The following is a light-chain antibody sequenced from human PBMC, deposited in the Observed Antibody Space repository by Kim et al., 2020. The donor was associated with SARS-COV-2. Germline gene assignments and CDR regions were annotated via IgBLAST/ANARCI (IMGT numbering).Light chain of an antibody. CDR1: QSVSST. V-gene: IGKV3D-15*01. CDR2: GAS. J-gene: IGKJ5*01. CDR3: QQYNNWPSIT. Sequence: PGERATPSCRARQSVSSTLAWYQQKPGQTPRLLIYGASIRATGIPARFSGSGSGTEFTLTISSLQSEDFAVYYCQQYNNWPSITFGQGTRLEIK.